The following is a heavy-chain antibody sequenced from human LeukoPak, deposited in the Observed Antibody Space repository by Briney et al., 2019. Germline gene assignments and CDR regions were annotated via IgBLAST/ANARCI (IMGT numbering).Heavy chain of an antibody. CDR3: AKEGGAIAAAALFDY. J-gene: IGHJ4*02. CDR2: ISWNSGSI. D-gene: IGHD6-13*01. CDR1: GFTFDDYA. Sequence: GRSLRLSCAASGFTFDDYAMHWVRQAPGKGLEWVSGISWNSGSIGYADSVKGRFTISRDNAKNSLYLQMNSLRAEDTALYYCAKEGGAIAAAALFDYWGQGTLVTVSS. V-gene: IGHV3-9*01.